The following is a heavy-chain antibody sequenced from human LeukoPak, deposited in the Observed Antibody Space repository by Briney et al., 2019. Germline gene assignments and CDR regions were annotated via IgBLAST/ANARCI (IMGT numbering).Heavy chain of an antibody. CDR2: VYYSGST. D-gene: IGHD3-10*01. V-gene: IGHV4-39*01. CDR1: GGSIGSSSYY. J-gene: IGHJ4*02. Sequence: SETLSLTCTVSGGSIGSSSYYWGWIRQPPGTGLEWIGSVYYSGSTYYKPSLKSRVTTSVDTSKNQISLNLSSVTAADTAVYYCARHHHYGSGSFSYWGQGTLVTVSS. CDR3: ARHHHYGSGSFSY.